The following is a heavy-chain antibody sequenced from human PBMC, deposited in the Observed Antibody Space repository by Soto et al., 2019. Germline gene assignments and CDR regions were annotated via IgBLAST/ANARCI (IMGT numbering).Heavy chain of an antibody. D-gene: IGHD2-15*01. CDR2: ISYDGSNK. CDR1: GFTFGGYA. J-gene: IGHJ4*02. V-gene: IGHV3-30-3*01. Sequence: GGSLRLPYAAFGFTFGGYAIHWIRQAPGKGREWLAVISYDGSNKYYADSVKGRFTISRDNSKNTLYLQMNSLRAEDTAVYYCARDSLPGDCSGGSCYGLADFDYWGQGTLVTVSS. CDR3: ARDSLPGDCSGGSCYGLADFDY.